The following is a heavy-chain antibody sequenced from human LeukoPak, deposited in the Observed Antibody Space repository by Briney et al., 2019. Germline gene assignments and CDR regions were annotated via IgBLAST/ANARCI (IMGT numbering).Heavy chain of an antibody. D-gene: IGHD2-2*01. CDR2: ICWDSGSK. J-gene: IGHJ4*02. CDR1: GFTFDDYA. V-gene: IGHV3-9*01. Sequence: GRSLRLSCAASGFTFDDYAMHWVRQAPGKGLEWVAGICWDSGSKGYADSVKGRFTISRDNPKNTLYLQMNSLRAEDTALYYCAKDATLSGAAANFDDWGQGTLATVHS. CDR3: AKDATLSGAAANFDD.